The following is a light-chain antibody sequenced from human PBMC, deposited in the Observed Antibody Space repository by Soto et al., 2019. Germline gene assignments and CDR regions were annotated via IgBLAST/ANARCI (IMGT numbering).Light chain of an antibody. CDR3: QTWGTGSWV. Sequence: QAVVTQSPSASASLGASVKLTCTLSSGHSTYAIGWHQQQPEKGPRYLMKLNSDGSHSKGDGIPDRFSGSSSGAERFLTISSLQSEDEADYYCQTWGTGSWVFGGGTKLTVL. V-gene: IGLV4-69*01. CDR2: LNSDGSH. CDR1: SGHSTYA. J-gene: IGLJ3*02.